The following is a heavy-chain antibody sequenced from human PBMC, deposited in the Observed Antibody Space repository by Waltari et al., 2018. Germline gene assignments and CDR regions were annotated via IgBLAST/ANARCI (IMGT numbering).Heavy chain of an antibody. CDR1: EYRFTSYP. CDR3: AREMTRGGGSLDY. Sequence: QVQVVQSGGEVKEPGASVKVSCKASEYRFTSYPLHWVRQAPGQSLEWMGWINTANGNTRYSQKFQGRVTFTRDTSASTAFMELSSLISEDTAMYYWAREMTRGGGSLDYGGQGSLVTVSS. J-gene: IGHJ4*02. D-gene: IGHD3-16*01. V-gene: IGHV1-3*04. CDR2: INTANGNT.